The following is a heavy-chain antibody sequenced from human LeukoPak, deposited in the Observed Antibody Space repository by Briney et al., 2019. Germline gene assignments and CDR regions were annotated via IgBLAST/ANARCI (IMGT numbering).Heavy chain of an antibody. CDR1: GFTFSSYW. J-gene: IGHJ4*02. CDR3: AREYCSGGSCYKGGIDY. CDR2: IKQDGSET. V-gene: IGHV3-7*03. D-gene: IGHD2-15*01. Sequence: GGSLRLSCAASGFTFSSYWMTWVRQAPGKGLEWVANIKQDGSETYYVDSVKGRFIISRDNAKHSLYLQMNSLRAEDTAVYYCAREYCSGGSCYKGGIDYWGQGTLVTVSS.